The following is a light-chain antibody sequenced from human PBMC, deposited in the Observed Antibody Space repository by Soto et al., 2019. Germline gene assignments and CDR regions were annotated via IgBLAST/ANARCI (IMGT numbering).Light chain of an antibody. CDR3: QQYYDIPLP. CDR2: WAS. Sequence: DIVMTQSPDSLAVSLGERATINCKSSQSVLYSSNNKNYLAWYQQKPGQPPNLLISWASTRESGVPDRFSGSGSETDFTLTISSLQAEDVAIYYCQQYYDIPLPFGGGTKVDIK. CDR1: QSVLYSSNNKNY. V-gene: IGKV4-1*01. J-gene: IGKJ4*01.